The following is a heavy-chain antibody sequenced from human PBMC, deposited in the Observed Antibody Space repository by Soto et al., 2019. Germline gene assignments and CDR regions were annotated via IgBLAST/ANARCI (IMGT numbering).Heavy chain of an antibody. V-gene: IGHV1-46*01. J-gene: IGHJ4*02. D-gene: IGHD3-3*01. CDR2: INPSGGST. Sequence: ASVKVSCEASGYTFTSYYMHWVRQAPGQGLEWMGIINPSGGSTSYAQKFQGRVTMTRDTSTSTVYMELSSLSSEETAVYSCARVPSRIAIFGVAPYFDYWGQGTLVTVSS. CDR1: GYTFTSYY. CDR3: ARVPSRIAIFGVAPYFDY.